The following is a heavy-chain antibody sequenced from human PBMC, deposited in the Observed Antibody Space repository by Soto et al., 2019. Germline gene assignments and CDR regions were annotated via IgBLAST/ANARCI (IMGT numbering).Heavy chain of an antibody. Sequence: QVQLVESGGGLVKPGGSLRLSCATSACTFTDYYISWIRQAPGKGLEWVSYISDTGRNIYYADSVKGRFTISRDNARNSVDLQMNSLRDEDTAFYYCARVIRPGYFTSGQCYYFDYWGQGTLVTVSS. CDR3: ARVIRPGYFTSGQCYYFDY. V-gene: IGHV3-11*01. CDR1: ACTFTDYY. J-gene: IGHJ4*02. D-gene: IGHD2-8*01. CDR2: ISDTGRNI.